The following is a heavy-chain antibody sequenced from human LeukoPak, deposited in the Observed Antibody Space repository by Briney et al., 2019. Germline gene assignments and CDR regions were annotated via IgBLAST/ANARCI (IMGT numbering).Heavy chain of an antibody. V-gene: IGHV1-18*01. J-gene: IGHJ5*02. D-gene: IGHD6-13*01. CDR1: GYTFTSYG. Sequence: ASVKVSCKASGYTFTSYGISWVRQAPGQGLEWMGWISAYNGNTSYAQKLQGRVTMTTDTSTSTAYMELRSLRSDDTAVYYCARNPIAAAGSWFDPWGQGTLVTVSS. CDR3: ARNPIAAAGSWFDP. CDR2: ISAYNGNT.